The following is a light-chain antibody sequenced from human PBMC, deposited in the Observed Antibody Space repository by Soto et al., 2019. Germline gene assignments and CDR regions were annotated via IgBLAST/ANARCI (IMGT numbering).Light chain of an antibody. Sequence: DIQMTQSPSTLSASVGDRVTITCRASQSINNWLAWYQQKPGKAPKFLIYDASNLESGVPSRFSGSGSGTDFTLTISSLQPEDFATYYCQQSYSTPFTFGPGTKVDIK. V-gene: IGKV1-5*01. CDR1: QSINNW. CDR2: DAS. CDR3: QQSYSTPFT. J-gene: IGKJ3*01.